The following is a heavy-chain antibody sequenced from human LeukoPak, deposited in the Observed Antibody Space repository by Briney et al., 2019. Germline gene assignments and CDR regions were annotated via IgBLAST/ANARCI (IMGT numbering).Heavy chain of an antibody. V-gene: IGHV3-74*01. Sequence: GGSLRLSCAASGFTFSRYWMHWVRQVPGKGLVCVSRITSDGSSTSYADSVRGRLTISRDNAKNTVYLQMNSLRAEDTAVYYCARDLTGAVFDFWGQGTLVTVSS. CDR3: ARDLTGAVFDF. CDR1: GFTFSRYW. CDR2: ITSDGSST. D-gene: IGHD1-26*01. J-gene: IGHJ4*02.